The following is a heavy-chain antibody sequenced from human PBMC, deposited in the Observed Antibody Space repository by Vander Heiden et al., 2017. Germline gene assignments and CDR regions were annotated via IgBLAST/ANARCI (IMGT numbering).Heavy chain of an antibody. CDR1: GGSVSISSYY. CDR2: IYYSGRT. CDR3: ARQGRVYDYVWGI. D-gene: IGHD3-16*01. J-gene: IGHJ4*02. V-gene: IGHV4-39*01. Sequence: QLQLQESGPGLVKPSETLSLTCTVSGGSVSISSYYWGWIRQPPGKGLEWIGSIYYSGRTYYNPALKSRVTISVDTSKNQFSLKLRSVTAADTAVYYSARQGRVYDYVWGIWGQGTLVTVYS.